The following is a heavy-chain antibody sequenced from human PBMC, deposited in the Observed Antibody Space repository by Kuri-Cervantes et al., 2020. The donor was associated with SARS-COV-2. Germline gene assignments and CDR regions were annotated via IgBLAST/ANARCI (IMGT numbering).Heavy chain of an antibody. V-gene: IGHV3-30*04. J-gene: IGHJ4*02. CDR2: ISYDGSTL. D-gene: IGHD2-2*01. CDR1: GFAFGNYA. Sequence: GESLKISCATSGFAFGNYAMHWVCQAPGKGLEWVAIISYDGSTLYQNSVKGRFTISRDNSRNTVYLQMNSLRREDSAVYHCAREGPHSTSSEVDYWGQGTLVTVSS. CDR3: AREGPHSTSSEVDY.